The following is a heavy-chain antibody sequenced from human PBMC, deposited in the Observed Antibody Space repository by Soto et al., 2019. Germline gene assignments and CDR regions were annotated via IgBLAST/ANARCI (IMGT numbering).Heavy chain of an antibody. V-gene: IGHV4-59*01. Sequence: SETLSLTCTVSGGSIFGYYWSWIRQPPGKGLEWIGSIYYSGSTNYNPSLKSRVIISVDTSKNQFSLKLSSLTAADTAVYYCERGASSTIAAPEYWGQGSLVTVSS. J-gene: IGHJ4*02. D-gene: IGHD6-6*01. CDR3: ERGASSTIAAPEY. CDR2: IYYSGST. CDR1: GGSIFGYY.